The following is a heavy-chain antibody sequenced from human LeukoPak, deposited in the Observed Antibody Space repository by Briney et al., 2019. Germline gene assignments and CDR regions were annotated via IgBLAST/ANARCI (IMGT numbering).Heavy chain of an antibody. CDR2: ISHDGSNK. Sequence: PGGSLRLSCAASGFTFSSYAMHWVRQAPGKGLEWVAVISHDGSNKYSADSVKGRFTISRDNSKNTLYLQMDSLRAEDTAVYYCARVECTSTTCYWGKYYFDYWGQGTLVTVSS. CDR1: GFTFSSYA. D-gene: IGHD2-2*01. V-gene: IGHV3-30-3*01. J-gene: IGHJ4*02. CDR3: ARVECTSTTCYWGKYYFDY.